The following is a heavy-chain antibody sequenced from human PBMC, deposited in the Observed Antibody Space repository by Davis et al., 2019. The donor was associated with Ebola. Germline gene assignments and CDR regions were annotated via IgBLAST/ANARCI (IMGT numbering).Heavy chain of an antibody. CDR1: GYTFTGYY. CDR3: ARGVRYYYYMDV. CDR2: INPNSGGT. V-gene: IGHV1-2*02. J-gene: IGHJ6*03. Sequence: ASVKVSCKASGYTFTGYYMHWVRQAPGQGLEWMGWINPNSGGTNYAQKFQGRVTMTRDTSISTAYMELSSLRSEDTAVYYCARGVRYYYYMDVWGKGTTVTVSS.